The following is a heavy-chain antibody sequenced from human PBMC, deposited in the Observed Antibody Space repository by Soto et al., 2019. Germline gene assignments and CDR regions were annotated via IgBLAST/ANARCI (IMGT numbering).Heavy chain of an antibody. CDR3: VRYCSTTLCNGVATRTFDY. CDR1: RFTFSTYE. V-gene: IGHV3-48*03. Sequence: GGSLRLSCAASRFTFSTYEMDWVRQAPGKGLEWVSYISTSGSTVYYADSVKGRFTISRDNTRNSLYLQMNSLRDEDTALYYCVRYCSTTLCNGVATRTFDYWGQGTLVTVSS. CDR2: ISTSGSTV. D-gene: IGHD2-2*01. J-gene: IGHJ4*02.